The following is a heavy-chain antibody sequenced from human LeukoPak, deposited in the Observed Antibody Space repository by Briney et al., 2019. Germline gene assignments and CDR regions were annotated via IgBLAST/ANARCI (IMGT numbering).Heavy chain of an antibody. D-gene: IGHD2-2*01. CDR1: GYTFTGYY. CDR2: INPNSGGT. CDR3: ARVRGYCSSTSCSPFNWFDP. J-gene: IGHJ5*02. V-gene: IGHV1-2*02. Sequence: ASAKVSCKASGYTFTGYYMHWVRQAPGQGLEWMGWINPNSGGTNYAQKFQGRVTMTRDTSISTAYMELSRLRSDDTAVYYCARVRGYCSSTSCSPFNWFDPWGQGTLVTVSS.